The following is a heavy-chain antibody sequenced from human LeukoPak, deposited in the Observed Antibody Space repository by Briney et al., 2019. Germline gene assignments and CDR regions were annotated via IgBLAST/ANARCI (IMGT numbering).Heavy chain of an antibody. D-gene: IGHD3-10*01. V-gene: IGHV3-7*01. CDR3: ARAGQLRLLWFGEAPFDI. CDR2: IKQDGSEK. CDR1: GFTFSSYW. J-gene: IGHJ3*02. Sequence: PGGSLRLSCAASGFTFSSYWMSWVRQAPGKGLEWVANIKQDGSEKYYVDSVKGRFTISRDNAKNSLYLQMNSLRAEDTAVYYCARAGQLRLLWFGEAPFDIWGQGTMVTVSS.